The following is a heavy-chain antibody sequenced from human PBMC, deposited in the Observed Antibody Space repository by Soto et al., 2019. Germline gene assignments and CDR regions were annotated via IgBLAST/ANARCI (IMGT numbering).Heavy chain of an antibody. D-gene: IGHD6-13*01. Sequence: SSETLSLTCTVSGASISGFYWSRIRKSAGKGLEWIGRIYATGTTDYNPSLKSRVMMSVDTSKKQFSLKLSSVTAADTALYYCARQTTYSSSWYDYWGHGTLVTVSS. CDR3: ARQTTYSSSWYDY. V-gene: IGHV4-4*07. CDR2: IYATGTT. CDR1: GASISGFY. J-gene: IGHJ5*01.